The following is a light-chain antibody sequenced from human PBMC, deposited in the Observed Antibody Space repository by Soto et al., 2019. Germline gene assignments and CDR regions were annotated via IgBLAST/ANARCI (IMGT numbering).Light chain of an antibody. CDR3: QQARSFPRT. Sequence: DIQMTQSPSSVYASVEDRVTITCQASQTISSWLAWYQQKAGRAPKLLIYSASSLQNGAPSRFTGSGSGTDFALTITGLQPDDTAIYYCQQARSFPRTFGGGAKVEIK. CDR2: SAS. V-gene: IGKV1-12*01. CDR1: QTISSW. J-gene: IGKJ4*01.